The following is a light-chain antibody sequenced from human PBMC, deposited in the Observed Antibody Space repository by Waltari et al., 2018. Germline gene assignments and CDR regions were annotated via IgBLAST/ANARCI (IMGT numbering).Light chain of an antibody. CDR2: GAS. CDR1: QSVSRS. V-gene: IGKV3-20*01. CDR3: QHYVRLPVT. J-gene: IGKJ1*01. Sequence: EIVFTQSPGTLSLSPGERANLSCRASQSVSRSLDWYQQKSGQAPRLLIYGASSRATGVPDRFSGSGSGTDFSLTISRLEPEDFAVYYCQHYVRLPVTFGQGTKVEIK.